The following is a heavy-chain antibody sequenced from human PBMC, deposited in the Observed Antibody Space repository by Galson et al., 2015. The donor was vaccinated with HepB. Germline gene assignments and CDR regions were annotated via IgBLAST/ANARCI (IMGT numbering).Heavy chain of an antibody. J-gene: IGHJ5*02. D-gene: IGHD4-17*01. CDR1: GFTFSSYG. CDR2: ISYDGSNK. V-gene: IGHV3-30*03. Sequence: SLRLSCAASGFTFSSYGMHWVRQAPGKGLEWVAVISYDGSNKYYADSVKGRFTISRDNSKNTLYLQMNSLRAEDTAVYYCASHDYGEVWFDPWGQGTLVTVSS. CDR3: ASHDYGEVWFDP.